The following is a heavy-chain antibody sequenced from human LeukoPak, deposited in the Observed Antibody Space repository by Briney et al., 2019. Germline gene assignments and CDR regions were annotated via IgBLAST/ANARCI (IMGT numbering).Heavy chain of an antibody. D-gene: IGHD2-15*01. CDR2: IIPIFGIA. CDR3: ARQENCSGGSCYSFIWFDP. Sequence: AVSVSCKCSAGAFSIYPISWVRQPPGQGLGWMGMIIPIFGIANYAQKFQGRVTITADKSTSTAYMELSSLRSEDTAVYYCARQENCSGGSCYSFIWFDPWGQGTLVTVSS. CDR1: AGAFSIYP. V-gene: IGHV1-69*02. J-gene: IGHJ5*02.